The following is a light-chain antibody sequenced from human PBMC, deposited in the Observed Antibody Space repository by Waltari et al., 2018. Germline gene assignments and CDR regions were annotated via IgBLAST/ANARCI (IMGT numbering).Light chain of an antibody. CDR3: CSYAGRGTYV. Sequence: QSALTQPASVSGTPGQSITISCSGTTSDVGSYDLVPWYQQHPGEAPKLLICEVFKRPPDTSSRFSGAKSGSKASLTISGLQPEDEADYYCCSYAGRGTYVFGSGTKVTVL. CDR1: TSDVGSYDL. J-gene: IGLJ1*01. V-gene: IGLV2-23*02. CDR2: EVF.